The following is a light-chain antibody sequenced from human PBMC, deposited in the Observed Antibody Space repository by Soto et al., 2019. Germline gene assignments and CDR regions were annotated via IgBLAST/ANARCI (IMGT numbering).Light chain of an antibody. CDR3: QQSYSTLWT. CDR2: AAS. J-gene: IGKJ1*01. Sequence: DIQMTQSLSSLSASVGDRVTITCRASQSISSYLNWYQQKPGKAPKLLMYAASNLKSRVPSRYSGSSYGTDFTFTISLPQPEDFATHYRQQSYSTLWTFGHATKLEIQ. V-gene: IGKV1-39*01. CDR1: QSISSY.